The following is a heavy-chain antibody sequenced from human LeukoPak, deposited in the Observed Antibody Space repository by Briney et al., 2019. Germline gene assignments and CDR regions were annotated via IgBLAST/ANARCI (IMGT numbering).Heavy chain of an antibody. D-gene: IGHD3-3*01. J-gene: IGHJ6*02. CDR2: IYHRGST. CDR3: ARLARDFTRVSVPIDNYYYGMDV. CDR1: GGSISPYY. Sequence: SETLSLTCTVSGGSISPYYWSWIRQPPGKGLEWIGYIYHRGSTEYSPSLKSRVTMSVNTSKSQFSLKLSSVTAADTAVYYCARLARDFTRVSVPIDNYYYGMDVWGQGTTVTVSS. V-gene: IGHV4-59*08.